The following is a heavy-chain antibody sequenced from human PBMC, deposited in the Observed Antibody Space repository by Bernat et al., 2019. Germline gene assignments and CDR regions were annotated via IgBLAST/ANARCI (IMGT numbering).Heavy chain of an antibody. CDR3: ARGGSSSWYDAFDI. Sequence: QVQLVESGGGVVQPGRSLRLSSAASGFTFSSYGMHWVRQAPGKGLEWVAVIWYDGSNKYYADSVKGRFTISRDNSKNTLYLQMNSLRAEDTAVYYCARGGSSSWYDAFDIWGQGTMVTVSS. D-gene: IGHD6-13*01. CDR2: IWYDGSNK. CDR1: GFTFSSYG. J-gene: IGHJ3*02. V-gene: IGHV3-33*01.